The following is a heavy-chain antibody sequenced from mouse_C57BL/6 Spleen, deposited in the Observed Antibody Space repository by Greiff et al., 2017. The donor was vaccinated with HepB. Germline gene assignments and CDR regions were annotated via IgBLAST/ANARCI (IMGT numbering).Heavy chain of an antibody. CDR1: VFTFSSYA. J-gene: IGHJ2*01. Sequence: EVKLMESGGGLVKPGGSLKLSCAASVFTFSSYAMSWVRQTPEKRLEWVATISDGGSYTYYPDNVKGRFTLSRDNAKNNLYLQMSHLKSEDTAMYYCARDGYFHFDYWGQGTTLTVSS. CDR2: ISDGGSYT. D-gene: IGHD2-3*01. CDR3: ARDGYFHFDY. V-gene: IGHV5-4*01.